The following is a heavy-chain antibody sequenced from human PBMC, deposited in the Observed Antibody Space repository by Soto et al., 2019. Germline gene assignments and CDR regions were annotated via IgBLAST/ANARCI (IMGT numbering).Heavy chain of an antibody. Sequence: SETLSLSCAVSGGSISSGGYSWSWIRQAPGKGLEWIGYIYHSGSTYYNPSLKSRVTISVDRSKNQFSLKLSSVTAADTAVYYCASARGAMVDYYYYYGMDVWGQGTTVTVSS. D-gene: IGHD5-18*01. V-gene: IGHV4-30-2*01. CDR3: ASARGAMVDYYYYYGMDV. CDR1: GGSISSGGYS. J-gene: IGHJ6*02. CDR2: IYHSGST.